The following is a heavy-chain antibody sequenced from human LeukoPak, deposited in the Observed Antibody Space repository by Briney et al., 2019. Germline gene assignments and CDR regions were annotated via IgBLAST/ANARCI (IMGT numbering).Heavy chain of an antibody. J-gene: IGHJ5*02. Sequence: GGSLRLSCAASGFTFSSYAMSWVRQAPGKELEWVSAISGSGGSTDYADSVKGLFTISRDNSKNTLYLQMNSLRAEDTAVYYCAQGGIAAAGTFRFDPWGQGTLVTVSS. CDR2: ISGSGGST. D-gene: IGHD6-13*01. CDR1: GFTFSSYA. CDR3: AQGGIAAAGTFRFDP. V-gene: IGHV3-23*01.